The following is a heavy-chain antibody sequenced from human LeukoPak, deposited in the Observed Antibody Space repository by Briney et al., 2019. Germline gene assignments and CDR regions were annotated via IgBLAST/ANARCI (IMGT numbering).Heavy chain of an antibody. Sequence: GGSLRLSCAASGFTFSSYAMSWVRQAPGKGLEWVSAISGSGGSTYYADSVKGRFTISRDNSKNTLYLQMNSLRAEDTAVYYCAKDRTHHSGIVGATAFDYWGQGTLVTVSS. CDR3: AKDRTHHSGIVGATAFDY. J-gene: IGHJ4*02. D-gene: IGHD1-26*01. CDR2: ISGSGGST. V-gene: IGHV3-23*01. CDR1: GFTFSSYA.